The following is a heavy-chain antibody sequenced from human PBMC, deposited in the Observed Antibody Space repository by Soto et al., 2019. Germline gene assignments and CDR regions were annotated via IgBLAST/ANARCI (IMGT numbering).Heavy chain of an antibody. CDR3: ARAHGSGWGAFDI. V-gene: IGHV4-30-2*01. J-gene: IGHJ3*02. D-gene: IGHD3-10*01. CDR2: IYHSGST. Sequence: QLQLQESGSGLVKPSQTLSLTCAVSGGSISSGGYSWSWIRQPPGKGLEWIGYIYHSGSTYYNPSPKGRVTISVDRSKNQFSLKLGSVTAADTAVYYCARAHGSGWGAFDIWGQGTMVTVSS. CDR1: GGSISSGGYS.